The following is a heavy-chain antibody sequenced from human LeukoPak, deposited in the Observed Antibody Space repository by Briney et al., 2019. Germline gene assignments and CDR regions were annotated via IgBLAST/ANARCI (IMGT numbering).Heavy chain of an antibody. Sequence: TPSETLSLTCVVYGGSFSGSYWSWIRQPPGKGLEWIGEIKYSGSTTYNPSLKSRVTISADTSKNQFSLKLSSVTAADTAVYYCARAHRPPTIENRWFDPWGQGTLVTVSS. J-gene: IGHJ5*02. CDR2: IKYSGST. CDR3: ARAHRPPTIENRWFDP. D-gene: IGHD5-12*01. CDR1: GGSFSGSY. V-gene: IGHV4-34*01.